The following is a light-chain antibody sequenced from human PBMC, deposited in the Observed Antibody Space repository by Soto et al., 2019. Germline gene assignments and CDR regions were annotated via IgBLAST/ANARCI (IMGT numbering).Light chain of an antibody. CDR3: GTWDSSLSAVV. CDR2: DNN. Sequence: QSVLTQPPSVSAAPGQKVTISCSGRSSNIGNNYVSWYQQLPGTAPKLLIYDNNKRPSGIPDRFSGSKSGTSATLGITGLQTGDEADDYCGTWDSSLSAVVFGGGTKLTVL. CDR1: SSNIGNNY. J-gene: IGLJ2*01. V-gene: IGLV1-51*01.